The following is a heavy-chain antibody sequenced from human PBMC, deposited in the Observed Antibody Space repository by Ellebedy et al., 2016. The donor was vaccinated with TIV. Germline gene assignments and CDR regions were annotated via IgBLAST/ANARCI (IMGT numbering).Heavy chain of an antibody. V-gene: IGHV3-21*01. CDR3: ARDQITMVRGVPLDY. D-gene: IGHD3-10*01. J-gene: IGHJ4*02. CDR2: ISSSSSYI. CDR1: GFTFSSYS. Sequence: PGGSLRLSCAASGFTFSSYSMNWVRQAPGKGLEWVSSISSSSSYIYYADSVKGRFTISRDNAKNSLYLQMNSLRAEDTAVYYCARDQITMVRGVPLDYWGQGTLVTVSS.